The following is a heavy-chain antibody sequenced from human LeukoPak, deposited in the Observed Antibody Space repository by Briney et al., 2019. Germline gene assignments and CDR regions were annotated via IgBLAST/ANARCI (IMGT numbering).Heavy chain of an antibody. CDR1: GGSISSYY. J-gene: IGHJ4*02. V-gene: IGHV4-4*07. D-gene: IGHD2-15*01. CDR2: IYTSGST. Sequence: PSETLSLTCTVSGGSISSYYWSWIRQPAGKGLEWIGRIYTSGSTNYNPSLKSRVTISVDTSKNQFSLKLSSVTAADTAVYYCARGICSGGSCYSGRNYYFDYWGQGTLVTVSS. CDR3: ARGICSGGSCYSGRNYYFDY.